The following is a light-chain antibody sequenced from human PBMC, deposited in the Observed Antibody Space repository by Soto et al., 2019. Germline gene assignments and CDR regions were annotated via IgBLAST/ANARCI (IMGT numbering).Light chain of an antibody. CDR1: SSGVGAYNY. CDR2: EVS. CDR3: SSYTRSSKEV. Sequence: QSALTQPASVSGSPGQSITISCTGTSSGVGAYNYVSWYQQYPGKAPKLMIYEVSNRPSGVSNRFSGSKSANTASLIISGLQAEDEADYYCSSYTRSSKEVFGTGTKLTVL. V-gene: IGLV2-14*01. J-gene: IGLJ1*01.